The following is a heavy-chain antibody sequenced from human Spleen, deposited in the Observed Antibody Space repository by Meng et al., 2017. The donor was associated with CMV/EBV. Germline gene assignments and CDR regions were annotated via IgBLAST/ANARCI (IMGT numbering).Heavy chain of an antibody. CDR3: ARVWLQLKIIDY. V-gene: IGHV4-61*01. D-gene: IGHD5-24*01. Sequence: GSLRLSCTVSGGSVSSGSYYWSWIRQPPGKGLEWIGYIYYSGSTNYNPSLKSRVTISVDTSKNQFSLKLSSVTAADTAVYYCARVWLQLKIIDYWGQRTLVTVSS. J-gene: IGHJ4*02. CDR2: IYYSGST. CDR1: GGSVSSGSYY.